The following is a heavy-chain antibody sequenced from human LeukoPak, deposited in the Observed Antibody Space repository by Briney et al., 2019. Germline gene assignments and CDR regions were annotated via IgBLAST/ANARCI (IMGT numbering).Heavy chain of an antibody. CDR1: GYTLTELA. V-gene: IGHV1-24*01. D-gene: IGHD2-21*01. J-gene: IGHJ4*02. CDR2: FDPEKGET. Sequence: ASVKVSCKVSGYTLTELAMPWVRQAPGKGLEWIGGFDPEKGETIYTQQLQGRLTMTEDTSTDTAYMELSSLTSEDTAVYYCATPLGPLGLIPYYFDYWGQGTLVTVSS. CDR3: ATPLGPLGLIPYYFDY.